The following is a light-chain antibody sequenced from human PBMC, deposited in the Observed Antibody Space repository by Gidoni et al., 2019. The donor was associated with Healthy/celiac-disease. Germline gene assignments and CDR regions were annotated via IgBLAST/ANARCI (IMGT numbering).Light chain of an antibody. V-gene: IGKV1-39*01. CDR3: QHTYYTIDSWT. CDR2: AAS. J-gene: IGKJ1*01. CDR1: ETIDKY. Sequence: DIQMTQSPSSLSASVGDRVTITCRASETIDKYCNWYQLKPGKAPKVMIHAASTLQSGVPSRFSGSGSGTDFTLTISSLQPEDGETDYCQHTYYTIDSWTFGQGTKVEI.